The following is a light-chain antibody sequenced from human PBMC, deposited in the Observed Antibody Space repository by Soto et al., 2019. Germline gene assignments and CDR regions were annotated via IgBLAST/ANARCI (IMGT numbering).Light chain of an antibody. J-gene: IGKJ5*01. Sequence: EIVLTQSPVTLSLSPGERDTLSCRASQSVSSYLAWYQQKPGQAPRLLIYDASNRATGIPARFSGSGSGTDFTLTISSLEPEDFAIYYCQQRKIWQVTVGQGTRLEIK. CDR2: DAS. CDR3: QQRKIWQVT. CDR1: QSVSSY. V-gene: IGKV3-11*01.